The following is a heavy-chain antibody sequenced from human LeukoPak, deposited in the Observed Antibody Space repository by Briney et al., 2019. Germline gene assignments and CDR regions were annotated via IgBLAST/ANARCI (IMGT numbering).Heavy chain of an antibody. CDR1: GFTFSSYS. Sequence: GGSLRLSCAASGFTFSSYSMNWVRQAPGKGLEWVSSISSSSSYIYYADSVKGRFTISRDNAKNSLYLQMNSLRPEDTAVYYCAKATYSTSTWVYYYHMDVWGTGTTVTVSS. J-gene: IGHJ6*03. V-gene: IGHV3-21*01. D-gene: IGHD6-6*01. CDR2: ISSSSSYI. CDR3: AKATYSTSTWVYYYHMDV.